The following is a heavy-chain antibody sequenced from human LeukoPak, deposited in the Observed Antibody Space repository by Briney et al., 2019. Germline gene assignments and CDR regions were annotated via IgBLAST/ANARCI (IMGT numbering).Heavy chain of an antibody. D-gene: IGHD5-24*01. Sequence: GGSLRLSCTASGFTFGSYWMTWVRQAPGKGLEWVANMKHDGIEKYYVDSVKGRFTISRDNAKNSLYLQMNSLRAEDTAVYYCAREGREGYNYPALDFWGQGILVTVSS. CDR1: GFTFGSYW. CDR3: AREGREGYNYPALDF. J-gene: IGHJ4*02. V-gene: IGHV3-7*05. CDR2: MKHDGIEK.